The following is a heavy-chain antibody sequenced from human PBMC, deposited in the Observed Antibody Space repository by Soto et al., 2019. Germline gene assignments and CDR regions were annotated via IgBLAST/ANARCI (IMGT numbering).Heavy chain of an antibody. J-gene: IGHJ4*02. V-gene: IGHV1-69*02. Sequence: QVQLVQSGAEVKRPGSSVKVSCKASGDTFTFYSINWVRQAPGLGLEWMGRFNPILSMSNYVQMFQGRVTMTADNSTSTAYMELSSLGSEDTAIYYCASSYGSGYRAFDYWGQGALVTVSS. CDR3: ASSYGSGYRAFDY. CDR1: GDTFTFYS. CDR2: FNPILSMS. D-gene: IGHD3-10*01.